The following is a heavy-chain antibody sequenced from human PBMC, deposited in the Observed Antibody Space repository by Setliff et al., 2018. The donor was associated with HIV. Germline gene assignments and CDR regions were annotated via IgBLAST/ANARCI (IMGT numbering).Heavy chain of an antibody. CDR1: GGSISSYY. V-gene: IGHV4-4*08. Sequence: SETLSLTCTVSGGSISSYYWSWIRQPPGKGLEWIGYIYTSGSTNYNPSLKSRVTISVDTSKNQFSLKLSSVTAADTALYYCARVRDGPNFDYWGQGTLVTVSS. CDR2: IYTSGST. CDR3: ARVRDGPNFDY. J-gene: IGHJ4*02.